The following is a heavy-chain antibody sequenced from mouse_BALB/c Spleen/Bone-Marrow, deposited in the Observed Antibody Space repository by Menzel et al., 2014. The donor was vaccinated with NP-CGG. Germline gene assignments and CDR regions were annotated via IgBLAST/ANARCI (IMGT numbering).Heavy chain of an antibody. J-gene: IGHJ2*01. Sequence: EVKVEESGGGLVKPGGSLKLSCAASGYTFXSYTMSWVRQTPEKRLEWVATITSGGSYTYYPDSVKGRFTISRDNAKNTLYLQMSSLKSEDTAMYYCTRDNGPFDYWGQGTTLTVSS. CDR3: TRDNGPFDY. CDR2: ITSGGSYT. V-gene: IGHV5-6-4*01. D-gene: IGHD1-2*01. CDR1: GYTFXSYT.